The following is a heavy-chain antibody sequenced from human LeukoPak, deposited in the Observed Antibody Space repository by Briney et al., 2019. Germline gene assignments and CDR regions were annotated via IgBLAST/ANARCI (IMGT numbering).Heavy chain of an antibody. D-gene: IGHD2-2*02. CDR3: ARDQFCGRDNCYTPLNEDY. V-gene: IGHV3-23*01. Sequence: GGSLRLSCAASGFTFNNYAMTWVRQAPGKGLEWVSGVSGNGGNTYYADSVKGRFTISRDNSKNTLYLQMNSLRGDDTALYYCARDQFCGRDNCYTPLNEDYWGQGTLVTVSS. CDR1: GFTFNNYA. J-gene: IGHJ4*02. CDR2: VSGNGGNT.